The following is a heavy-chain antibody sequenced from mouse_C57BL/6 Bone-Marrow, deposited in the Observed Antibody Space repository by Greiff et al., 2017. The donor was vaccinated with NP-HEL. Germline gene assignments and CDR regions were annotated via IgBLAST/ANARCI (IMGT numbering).Heavy chain of an antibody. V-gene: IGHV14-4*01. J-gene: IGHJ3*01. CDR2: IDPENGDT. CDR1: GFNIKDDH. Sequence: VHVKQSGAELVRPGASVKLSCTASGFNIKDDHMHWVKQRPEQGLEWIGWIDPENGDTEYASKFQGKATITADTSSNTAYLQLSSLTSEDTAVYYCTVYGSSYWFAYWGQGTLVTVSA. D-gene: IGHD1-1*01. CDR3: TVYGSSYWFAY.